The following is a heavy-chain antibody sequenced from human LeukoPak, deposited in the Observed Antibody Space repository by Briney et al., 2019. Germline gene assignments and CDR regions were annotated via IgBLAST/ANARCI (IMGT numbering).Heavy chain of an antibody. CDR1: GYTFTGYY. V-gene: IGHV1-2*02. J-gene: IGHJ3*02. CDR2: INPNSGGT. Sequence: ASVKVSCKASGYTFTGYYMHWVRQAPGQGLEWMGWINPNSGGTNYAQKFQGRVTMTRDTSISTAYMELSRLRSDDTAVYYCASICGGDCYYAFDIWGQGTMVTVSS. D-gene: IGHD2-21*02. CDR3: ASICGGDCYYAFDI.